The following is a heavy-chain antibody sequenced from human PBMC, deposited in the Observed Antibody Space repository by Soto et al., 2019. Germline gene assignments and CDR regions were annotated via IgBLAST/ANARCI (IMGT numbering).Heavy chain of an antibody. J-gene: IGHJ5*02. CDR1: GGSVPSGSYY. V-gene: IGHV4-61*01. CDR2: IYFSGST. Sequence: SETLSLTCTVSGGSVPSGSYYWSWIRQPPGKGLEWIGYIYFSGSTNYNPSLKSRVSISVDTSKNQISLKLSSVTAADTAVYYCARVPDRWGQGHLVTVS. CDR3: ARVPDR. D-gene: IGHD2-2*01.